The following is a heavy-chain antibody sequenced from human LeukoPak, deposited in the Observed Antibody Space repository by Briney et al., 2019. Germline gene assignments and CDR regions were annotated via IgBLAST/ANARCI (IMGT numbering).Heavy chain of an antibody. V-gene: IGHV4-59*01. CDR2: IYYSGST. J-gene: IGHJ6*03. CDR3: AGTAFNYYYYYYMDV. Sequence: SETLSLTCTVSGGSISSYHWSWIRQPPGKGLEWIGYIYYSGSTNYNPSLKNRVTISVDTSKNQFSLKLSSVTAADTAVYYCAGTAFNYYYYYYMDVWGKGTTVTISS. CDR1: GGSISSYH.